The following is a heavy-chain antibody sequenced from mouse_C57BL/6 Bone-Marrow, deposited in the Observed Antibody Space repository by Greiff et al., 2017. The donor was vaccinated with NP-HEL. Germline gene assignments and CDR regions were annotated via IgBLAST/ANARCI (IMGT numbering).Heavy chain of an antibody. CDR3: ASIYDGYYGAY. CDR2: IWSGGST. D-gene: IGHD2-3*01. V-gene: IGHV2-2*01. J-gene: IGHJ3*01. Sequence: QVQLQQSGPGLVQPSQSLSITCTVSGFSLTSYGVHWVRQSPGKGLEWLGVIWSGGSTDYNAAFISRLSISKDNSKSQVFFKMNRLQADDTAVYYCASIYDGYYGAYWGQGTLVTVSA. CDR1: GFSLTSYG.